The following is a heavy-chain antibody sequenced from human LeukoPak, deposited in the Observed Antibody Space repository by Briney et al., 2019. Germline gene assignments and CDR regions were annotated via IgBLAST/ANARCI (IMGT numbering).Heavy chain of an antibody. D-gene: IGHD3-10*01. CDR1: GGSISSHY. CDR2: IFYSGST. J-gene: IGHJ6*03. CDR3: ARVEEGYGSGRRENYYYYYMDV. Sequence: KPSETLSLTCTVSGGSISSHYWSWIRQPPGKGLEWIGYIFYSGSTNYNPSLKSRVTISVDTSKNQFSLKLSSVTAADTAVYYCARVEEGYGSGRRENYYYYYMDVWGKGTTVTISS. V-gene: IGHV4-59*11.